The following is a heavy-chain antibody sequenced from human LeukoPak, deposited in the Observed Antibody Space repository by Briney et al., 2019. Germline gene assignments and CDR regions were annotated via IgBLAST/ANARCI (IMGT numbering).Heavy chain of an antibody. Sequence: SETLSLTCTVSGGSISSSSYYWGWIRQPPGKGLEWIGSIYYSGSTYYNPSLKSRVTISVDTSKNQFSLKLSSVTAADTAVYYCARGGYYYDSRSGWFDPWGQGTLVTVSS. J-gene: IGHJ5*02. V-gene: IGHV4-39*07. CDR1: GGSISSSSYY. CDR2: IYYSGST. CDR3: ARGGYYYDSRSGWFDP. D-gene: IGHD3-22*01.